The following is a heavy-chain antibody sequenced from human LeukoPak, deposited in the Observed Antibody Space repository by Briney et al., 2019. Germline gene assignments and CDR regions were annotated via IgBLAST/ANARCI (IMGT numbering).Heavy chain of an antibody. D-gene: IGHD6-13*01. Sequence: SETLSLTCTVYGVSIGGHYWSWIRQPPGKGLVWFGYIYYSRSTNYNPSLKSRVTISVDTSKNQCSLKLSSVTAADTAVYYCARAPYSSRWSHWFDPWGQGTLVTVSS. V-gene: IGHV4-59*11. CDR3: ARAPYSSRWSHWFDP. J-gene: IGHJ5*02. CDR1: GVSIGGHY. CDR2: IYYSRST.